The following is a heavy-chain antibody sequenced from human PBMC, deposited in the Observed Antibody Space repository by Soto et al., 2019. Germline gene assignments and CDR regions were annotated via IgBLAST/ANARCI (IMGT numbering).Heavy chain of an antibody. D-gene: IGHD6-13*01. Sequence: QVQLQESGPGLVKPSQTLSLICTVSGGSINSGGYYWNWIRQHPRTGLEWIGNIFYSGSTYYNPFLRSRVSISADPSDNHFSLTLSSVTAADTAVYFCARGYRPSGYSSSWVFDYWGQGTLVDVSS. CDR2: IFYSGST. V-gene: IGHV4-31*03. J-gene: IGHJ4*02. CDR1: GGSINSGGYY. CDR3: ARGYRPSGYSSSWVFDY.